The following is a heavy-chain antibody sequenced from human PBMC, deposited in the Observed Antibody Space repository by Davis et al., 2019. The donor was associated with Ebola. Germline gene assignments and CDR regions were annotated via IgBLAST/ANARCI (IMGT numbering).Heavy chain of an antibody. J-gene: IGHJ4*02. CDR1: GGSISSGGYS. CDR3: ARWDGGDSRYFDY. V-gene: IGHV4-30-2*01. D-gene: IGHD4-23*01. CDR2: IYYSGNT. Sequence: SETLSLTCAVSGGSISSGGYSWSWIRRPPGKGLEWIGYIYYSGNTYYNPSLKSRVTISVDRSKNQFSLRLTSVTAADTAVYYCARWDGGDSRYFDYWGQGTLVTVSS.